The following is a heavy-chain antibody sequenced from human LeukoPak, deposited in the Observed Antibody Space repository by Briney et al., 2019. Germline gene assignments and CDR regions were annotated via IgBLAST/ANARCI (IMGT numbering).Heavy chain of an antibody. Sequence: GESLKISCKGSGYSFTSYWIGWVRQMPGKGLEWMGIIYPGDSDTRYSPSFQGQVTISADKSISTAYLQWSSLKASDTAMYYCARRIAVAGTYYYYYYMDVWGNGATVSVS. D-gene: IGHD6-19*01. J-gene: IGHJ6*03. CDR1: GYSFTSYW. V-gene: IGHV5-51*01. CDR2: IYPGDSDT. CDR3: ARRIAVAGTYYYYYYMDV.